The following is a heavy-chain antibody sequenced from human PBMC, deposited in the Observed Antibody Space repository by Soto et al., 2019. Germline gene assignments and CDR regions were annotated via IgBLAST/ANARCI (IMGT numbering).Heavy chain of an antibody. CDR3: ARAGRFNYYDSSGYYQYYFDY. D-gene: IGHD3-22*01. Sequence: APVKVSCKASGYTSTSYYMHWGRLAPGQGLEWMGIINPSGGSTSYAQKFQGRVTMTRDTSTSTVYMELSSLRSEDTAVYYCARAGRFNYYDSSGYYQYYFDYWGKGTLVTVSS. CDR2: INPSGGST. J-gene: IGHJ4*02. CDR1: GYTSTSYY. V-gene: IGHV1-46*01.